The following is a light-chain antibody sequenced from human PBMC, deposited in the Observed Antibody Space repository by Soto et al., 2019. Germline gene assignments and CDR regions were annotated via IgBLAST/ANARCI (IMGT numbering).Light chain of an antibody. J-gene: IGKJ3*01. CDR3: QQYNNWPFT. CDR2: GAS. CDR1: QSVSSN. Sequence: EIVMTQSPATLSVSPGERATLSCRASQSVSSNLAWYQQKPGQVPRLLIYGASTRATCIPARFSGSGSGTEFTLTISSLQSEDFAVYYCQQYNNWPFTFGPGTKVDIK. V-gene: IGKV3D-15*01.